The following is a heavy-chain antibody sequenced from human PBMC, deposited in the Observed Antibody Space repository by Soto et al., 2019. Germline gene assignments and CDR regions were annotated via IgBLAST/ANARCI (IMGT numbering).Heavy chain of an antibody. CDR1: GYNFNTYG. CDR2: ISGYNGYT. Sequence: QVQLVQSGAQVRRPGTSVRISCTTSGYNFNTYGIIWVRQAPGQGLEWMGWISGYNGYTKYAQSLEDRVTLSTDTSTRTAFLELGNLRSGDTALYFCARDRDYPHTDADVDYWGQGTQVTVSS. D-gene: IGHD2-21*01. CDR3: ARDRDYPHTDADVDY. J-gene: IGHJ4*02. V-gene: IGHV1-18*01.